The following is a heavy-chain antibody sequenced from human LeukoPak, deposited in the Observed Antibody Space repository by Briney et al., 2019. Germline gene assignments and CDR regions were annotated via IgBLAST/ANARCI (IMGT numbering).Heavy chain of an antibody. CDR1: GFTFSSYA. Sequence: GESLRLSCAASGFTFSSYAMSWVRQAPGKGLEWVSAISGSGGSTYYADSVKGRFTISRDNSKNTLYLQMNSLRAEDTAVYYCAKGAHYDSSGYYYYDYWGQGTLVTVSS. D-gene: IGHD3-22*01. CDR3: AKGAHYDSSGYYYYDY. J-gene: IGHJ4*02. V-gene: IGHV3-23*01. CDR2: ISGSGGST.